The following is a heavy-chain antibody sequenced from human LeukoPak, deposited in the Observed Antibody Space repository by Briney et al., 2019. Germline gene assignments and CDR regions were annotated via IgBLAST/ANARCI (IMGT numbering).Heavy chain of an antibody. CDR2: ISAYNGNT. D-gene: IGHD6-19*01. Sequence: ASVKVSCKASGYTFTSYGISWVRQAPGQGLEWMGWISAYNGNTNYAQKLQGRVTMTTDTSTSIAYMELRSLRSDDTAVYYCAREGGIAVAEGPDYWGQGTLVTVSS. CDR3: AREGGIAVAEGPDY. J-gene: IGHJ4*02. CDR1: GYTFTSYG. V-gene: IGHV1-18*01.